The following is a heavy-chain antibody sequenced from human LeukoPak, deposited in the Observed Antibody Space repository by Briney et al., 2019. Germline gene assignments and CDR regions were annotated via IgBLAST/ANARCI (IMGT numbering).Heavy chain of an antibody. V-gene: IGHV3-11*01. D-gene: IGHD3-22*01. CDR2: ISHSGSNL. Sequence: GGSLRLSCAASGFTFSDSFMNWIRQAPGKGLEWLSYISHSGSNLDYAESVRGRFTISRDNANHSLYLQINSLRAEDAAVYYCARGDSSGVPDYWGQGTLVTVSS. J-gene: IGHJ4*02. CDR3: ARGDSSGVPDY. CDR1: GFTFSDSF.